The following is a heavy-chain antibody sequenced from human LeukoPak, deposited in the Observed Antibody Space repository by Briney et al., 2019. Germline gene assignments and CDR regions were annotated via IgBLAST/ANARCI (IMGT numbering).Heavy chain of an antibody. J-gene: IGHJ4*02. Sequence: SETLSLTCAVYGGSFSGYYCSWIRQPPGKGLEGIGEINHSGSTNYNPSLNSRVTISVDTSKNQFSLKLSSVTAADTAVYYCARDYYYGSGSYIVWGQGTLVTVSS. CDR2: INHSGST. CDR3: ARDYYYGSGSYIV. D-gene: IGHD3-10*01. CDR1: GGSFSGYY. V-gene: IGHV4-34*01.